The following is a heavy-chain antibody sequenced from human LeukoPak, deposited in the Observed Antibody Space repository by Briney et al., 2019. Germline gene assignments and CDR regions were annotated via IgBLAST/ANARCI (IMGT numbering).Heavy chain of an antibody. Sequence: GGSLRLSCAASGFTFSSYSMNWVRQAPGKGLEWVSSISSSSSYIYYADSVKGRFTISRDNAKNSLYLQMNSLRAEDTAVYYCARGGWEYQLPRAMNWFDPWGQGTLVTVSS. CDR3: ARGGWEYQLPRAMNWFDP. CDR2: ISSSSSYI. V-gene: IGHV3-21*01. J-gene: IGHJ5*02. CDR1: GFTFSSYS. D-gene: IGHD2-2*01.